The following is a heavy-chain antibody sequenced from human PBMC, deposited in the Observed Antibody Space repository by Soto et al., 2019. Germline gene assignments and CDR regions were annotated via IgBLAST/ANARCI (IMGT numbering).Heavy chain of an antibody. J-gene: IGHJ5*02. CDR1: GFTFSSYA. V-gene: IGHV3-23*01. CDR2: ISGSGGST. D-gene: IGHD2-2*03. Sequence: EVQLLESGGGLVQPGGSLRLSCAASGFTFSSYAMSWVRQAPGKGLEWVSAISGSGGSTYYADSVKGRFTISRDNSKNTLYLQMSSLRAEDTAVYYCAKDGYCTSTSCSTNWFDPWGQGTLVTFSS. CDR3: AKDGYCTSTSCSTNWFDP.